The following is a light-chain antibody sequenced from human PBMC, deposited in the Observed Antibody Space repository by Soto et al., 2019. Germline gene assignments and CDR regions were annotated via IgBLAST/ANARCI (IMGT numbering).Light chain of an antibody. CDR1: QSVSSSF. J-gene: IGKJ1*01. Sequence: EIVLTQSPGTLSLSPGERATLSCRASQSVSSSFLAWYQQKPGQAPRLLIYGASNRATGIPDRFSGSGSGTDFTLTISRLEPEDFAVYYCQQYVTSPWAFGQGTKVDIQ. V-gene: IGKV3-20*01. CDR2: GAS. CDR3: QQYVTSPWA.